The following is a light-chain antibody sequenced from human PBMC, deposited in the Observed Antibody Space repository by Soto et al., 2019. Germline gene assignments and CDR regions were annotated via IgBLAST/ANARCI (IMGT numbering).Light chain of an antibody. CDR3: QQYNNWPLT. J-gene: IGKJ4*01. CDR2: DAS. V-gene: IGKV3D-15*01. Sequence: EIVLTQSPDTLSVSPGERANLSCRASPSISRNLAWYQQKSGQPPRLLIYDASTRATGFPARFSGSGSGTEFTLTISSLQSEDFAVYYCQQYNNWPLTFGGGTTVEIK. CDR1: PSISRN.